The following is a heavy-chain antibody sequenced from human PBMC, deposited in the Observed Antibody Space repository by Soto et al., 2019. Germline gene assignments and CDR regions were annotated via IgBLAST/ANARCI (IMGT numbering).Heavy chain of an antibody. CDR2: ISGSGGST. V-gene: IGHV3-23*01. CDR3: AKYGILAVVAAPYFDY. J-gene: IGHJ4*02. Sequence: PGGSLRLSCAASGFTFSSYAMSWVRQAPGKGLEWVSAISGSGGSTYYADSVKGRFTISRDNSKNTLYLQMNSLRAEDTAVYYCAKYGILAVVAAPYFDYWGQGTLVTVSS. CDR1: GFTFSSYA. D-gene: IGHD2-15*01.